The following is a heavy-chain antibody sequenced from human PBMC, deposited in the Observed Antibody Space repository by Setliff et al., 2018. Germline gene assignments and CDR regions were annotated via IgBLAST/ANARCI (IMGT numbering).Heavy chain of an antibody. V-gene: IGHV4-34*01. CDR2: SDHGGNT. CDR3: ARDPGFHSGTWCLGD. CDR1: GDSFSDYY. Sequence: SETLSLTCAVYGDSFSDYYWSWIRQPPGKGLEWIGESDHGGNTTIHPSLKSRLTMSVDTSKNQFALHLKSVTAADTAVYFCARDPGFHSGTWCLGDWGQGTQVTVSS. D-gene: IGHD2-8*01. J-gene: IGHJ4*02.